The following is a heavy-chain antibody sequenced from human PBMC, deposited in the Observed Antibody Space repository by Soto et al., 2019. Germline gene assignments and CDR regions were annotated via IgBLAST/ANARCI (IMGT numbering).Heavy chain of an antibody. CDR2: IIPIFGTA. CDR1: GGTFSIYP. D-gene: IGHD2-15*01. J-gene: IGHJ4*02. Sequence: ASVKVSCKASGGTFSIYPISWVRQAPGQGLEWMGGIIPIFGTANYAQKFQGRVTITADESTSTAYMELSSLRSEDTALYYCTRVSPDCSDGSCYPLNWGQGTLVTVSS. V-gene: IGHV1-69*13. CDR3: TRVSPDCSDGSCYPLN.